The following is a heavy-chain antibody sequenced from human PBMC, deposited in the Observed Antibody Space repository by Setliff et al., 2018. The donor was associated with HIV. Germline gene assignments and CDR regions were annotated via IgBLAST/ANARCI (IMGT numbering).Heavy chain of an antibody. Sequence: ASVKVSCKASGYTFTSYGISWVRQAPGQGLEWMGWISAYNGSTNYAQKLQGRVTMTTDTSTSTAYMELRSLRSDDTAVYYCARNYYGSGSYSFFGSWGQGALVTVSS. V-gene: IGHV1-18*01. CDR3: ARNYYGSGSYSFFGS. CDR2: ISAYNGST. CDR1: GYTFTSYG. D-gene: IGHD3-10*01. J-gene: IGHJ4*02.